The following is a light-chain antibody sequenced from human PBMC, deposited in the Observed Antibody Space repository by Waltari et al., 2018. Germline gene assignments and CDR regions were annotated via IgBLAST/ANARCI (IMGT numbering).Light chain of an antibody. CDR2: GAS. CDR1: QSVTRA. V-gene: IGKV3-20*01. J-gene: IGKJ1*01. CDR3: QHYLRLPVT. Sequence: EIVLTQSPGTLSLSPGESATLSCRTSQSVTRALAWYQQKPGQAPRLLIYGASNRATGIPDRFSGSWSGTDFSLTISSLEPEDVAVYYCQHYLRLPVTFGQGTKVEVK.